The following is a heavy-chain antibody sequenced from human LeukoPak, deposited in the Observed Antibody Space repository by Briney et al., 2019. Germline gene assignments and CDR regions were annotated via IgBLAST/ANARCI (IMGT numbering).Heavy chain of an antibody. V-gene: IGHV1-2*02. Sequence: GASVKVSCKASEYTFTDYYIHWVRQAPGQGLEWMGWINPNSGGTNYAQKFQGRVTMTRDTSISTAYMELSRLRSDDTAVYYCARDPGSGWYGYFQHWGQGTLVTVSS. D-gene: IGHD6-19*01. CDR2: INPNSGGT. CDR3: ARDPGSGWYGYFQH. CDR1: EYTFTDYY. J-gene: IGHJ1*01.